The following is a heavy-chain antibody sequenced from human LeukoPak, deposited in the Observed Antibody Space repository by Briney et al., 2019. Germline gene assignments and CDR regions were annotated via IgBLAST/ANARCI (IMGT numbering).Heavy chain of an antibody. D-gene: IGHD3-22*01. CDR1: GFTFSSYW. J-gene: IGHJ4*02. CDR3: ARGATGYETYYYDSSGYLNFDY. CDR2: IYSGGST. Sequence: PGGSLRLSCAASGFTFSSYWIHWVRQAPGKGLEWVSVIYSGGSTYYADSVKGRFTISRDNSKNTLYLQMNSLRAEDTAVYYCARGATGYETYYYDSSGYLNFDYWGQGTLVTVSS. V-gene: IGHV3-66*01.